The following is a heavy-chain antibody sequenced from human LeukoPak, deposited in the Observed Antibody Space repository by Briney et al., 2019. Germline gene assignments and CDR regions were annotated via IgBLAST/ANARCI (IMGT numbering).Heavy chain of an antibody. CDR1: GFTFDDYA. J-gene: IGHJ3*02. Sequence: PGGSQRLSCAASGFTFDDYAMHWVRQAPGKGLEWVSAISGSGGSTYYADSVKGRFTISRDNSKNTLYLQMNSLRAEDTAVYYCAKAGYCSSTSCYPGLEAFDIWGQGAMVTVSS. CDR3: AKAGYCSSTSCYPGLEAFDI. CDR2: ISGSGGST. V-gene: IGHV3-23*01. D-gene: IGHD2-2*01.